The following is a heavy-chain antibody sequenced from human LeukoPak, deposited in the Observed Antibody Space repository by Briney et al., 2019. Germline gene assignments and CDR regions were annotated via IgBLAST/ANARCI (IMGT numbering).Heavy chain of an antibody. J-gene: IGHJ5*02. V-gene: IGHV4-34*01. CDR2: INHSGST. CDR1: GGSFSGYY. CDR3: ASRVGARPYNWFDP. Sequence: SETLSLTCAVYGGSFSGYYWSWIRQPPGKGLEWIGEINHSGSTNYNPSLKSRVTISVDTSKNQFSLKLSSVTAADTAVYYCASRVGARPYNWFDPWGQGTLVTVSS. D-gene: IGHD1-26*01.